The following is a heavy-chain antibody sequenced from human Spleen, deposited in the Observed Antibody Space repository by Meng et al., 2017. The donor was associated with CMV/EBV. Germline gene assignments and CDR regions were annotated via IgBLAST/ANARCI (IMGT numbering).Heavy chain of an antibody. CDR1: GYTFTGNY. Sequence: QVQLVKSGSELQKHGAAVKGSCKASGYTFTGNYIHWVRQAPGQGLEWMGRINPNTGGTNSAQKFQGKVTMTRDTSISTAYMELSRLRSDDTAVYFCARELMVRGGPSAYWGQGTLVTVSS. J-gene: IGHJ4*02. V-gene: IGHV1-2*06. D-gene: IGHD3-10*01. CDR3: ARELMVRGGPSAY. CDR2: INPNTGGT.